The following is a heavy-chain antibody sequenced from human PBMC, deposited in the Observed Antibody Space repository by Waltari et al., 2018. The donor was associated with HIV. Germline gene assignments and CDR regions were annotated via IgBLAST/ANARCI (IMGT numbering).Heavy chain of an antibody. CDR2: IYYNGGT. J-gene: IGHJ5*02. CDR1: GGSFGTYY. Sequence: QVQLQESGPGLVKPSETLSLPRPASGGSFGTYYWRLIRPPPGKGLEWMGYIYYNGGTKYNPSLKNRATMTIDTSKTQFSLELSSVTTADTAIYYCARDFYGSGIGLSRGRRYFDPWGQGALVTVSS. D-gene: IGHD3-10*01. V-gene: IGHV4-59*01. CDR3: ARDFYGSGIGLSRGRRYFDP.